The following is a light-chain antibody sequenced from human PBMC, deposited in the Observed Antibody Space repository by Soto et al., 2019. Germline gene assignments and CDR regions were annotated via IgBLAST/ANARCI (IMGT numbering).Light chain of an antibody. J-gene: IGKJ4*01. V-gene: IGKV3-11*01. CDR1: QSVSSY. CDR2: DAS. CDR3: QQRSNWPPLT. Sequence: EIVLTQSPATLTLSPGERATLSCGASQSVSSYLAWYQQKPGQAPRLLIYDASNRATGIPARFSGSGSGTDFTLTISSLEPEDFAVYYFQQRSNWPPLTFGGGTKV.